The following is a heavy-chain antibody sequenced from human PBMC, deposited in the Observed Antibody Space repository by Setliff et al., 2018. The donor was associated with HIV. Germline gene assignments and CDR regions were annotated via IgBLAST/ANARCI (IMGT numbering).Heavy chain of an antibody. Sequence: SCKASGYTFTSYGISWVRQAPGQGLEWMGWISEYNGDTKYAQKLQGRVTMTKDTSTSTAYMELRSLRSDDTAVYYCARDSSFNMDVWGKGTTVTVSS. CDR1: GYTFTSYG. V-gene: IGHV1-18*01. CDR3: ARDSSFNMDV. J-gene: IGHJ6*03. CDR2: ISEYNGDT.